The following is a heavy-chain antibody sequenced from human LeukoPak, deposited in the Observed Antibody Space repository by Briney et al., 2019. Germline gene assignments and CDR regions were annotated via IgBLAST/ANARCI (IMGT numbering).Heavy chain of an antibody. D-gene: IGHD3-10*01. CDR3: ARDLILYYGSGSYVFDY. Sequence: GGSLRLSCAASGFTFSSYAMSWVRQAPGKGLEWVSAISGSGGSTYYADSVKGRFTISRDNSKNTLYLQMNSLRAEDTAVYYCARDLILYYGSGSYVFDYWGQGTLVTVSS. CDR2: ISGSGGST. CDR1: GFTFSSYA. J-gene: IGHJ4*02. V-gene: IGHV3-23*01.